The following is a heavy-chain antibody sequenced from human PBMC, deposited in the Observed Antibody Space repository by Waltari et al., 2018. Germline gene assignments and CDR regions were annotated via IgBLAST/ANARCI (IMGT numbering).Heavy chain of an antibody. CDR3: ARGPIYDFWSGNWFDP. V-gene: IGHV3-21*06. Sequence: EVQLVESGGGLVKPGGSLRLSCAASGFPFSNYTVNWVPPAPGKGLEWVSSITSSSTYIYDADSVKGRFTISRDNAKNSLYLQMNSLRAEDTAVYYCARGPIYDFWSGNWFDPWGQGTLVTVSS. D-gene: IGHD3-3*01. CDR2: ITSSSTYI. J-gene: IGHJ5*02. CDR1: GFPFSNYT.